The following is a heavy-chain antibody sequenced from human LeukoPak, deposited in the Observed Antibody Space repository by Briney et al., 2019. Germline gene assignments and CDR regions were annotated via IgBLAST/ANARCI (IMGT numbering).Heavy chain of an antibody. J-gene: IGHJ4*02. CDR1: GYTFTGYY. CDR3: ARGQDYGDYVDY. D-gene: IGHD4-17*01. V-gene: IGHV1-2*06. Sequence: GASVKVSCKASGYTFTGYYMHWVRQAPGQGLEWMGRINPNSGGTNYAQKFQGRDTMTRDTSISTAYMELSRLRSDDTAVYYCARGQDYGDYVDYWGQGTLVTVSS. CDR2: INPNSGGT.